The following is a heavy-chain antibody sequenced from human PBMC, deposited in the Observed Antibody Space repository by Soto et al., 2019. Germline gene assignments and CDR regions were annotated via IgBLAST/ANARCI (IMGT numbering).Heavy chain of an antibody. CDR3: ARDRCEWELPGRGAFDI. CDR1: GGTFSSYA. D-gene: IGHD1-26*01. CDR2: IIPIFGTA. J-gene: IGHJ3*02. V-gene: IGHV1-69*13. Sequence: ASVKVSCKASGGTFSSYAISWVRQAPGQGLEWMGGIIPIFGTANYAQKFQGRVTITADESTSTAYMELSSLRSEDTAVYYCARDRCEWELPGRGAFDIWGQGTMVTVSS.